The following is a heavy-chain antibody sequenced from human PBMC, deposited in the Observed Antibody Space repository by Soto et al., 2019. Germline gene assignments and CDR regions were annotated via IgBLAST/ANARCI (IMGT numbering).Heavy chain of an antibody. CDR3: ARSPYYYDSSGYYSSHGWFDP. J-gene: IGHJ5*02. CDR2: IYYSGST. CDR1: GGSISSGGYY. V-gene: IGHV4-31*03. D-gene: IGHD3-22*01. Sequence: QVQLQESGPGLVKPSQTLSLTCTVSGGSISSGGYYWSWIRQHPGKGLEWIGYIYYSGSTYYNPSLKSRVTISVDTSNNQFSLMLSSVTAADTAVYYCARSPYYYDSSGYYSSHGWFDPWGQGTLVTVSS.